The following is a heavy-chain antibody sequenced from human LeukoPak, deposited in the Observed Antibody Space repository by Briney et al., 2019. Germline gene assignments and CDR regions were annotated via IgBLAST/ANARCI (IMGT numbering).Heavy chain of an antibody. D-gene: IGHD3-3*01. Sequence: GGSLRLSCAASGFTFSSYSMNWVRQAPGKGLEWVSSISSSSSYIYYADSVKGRFTISRDNAKNSLYLQMNSLRAEDTAVYYCARECKKATYYDFWSGYYAPDYWGQGTLVTVSS. V-gene: IGHV3-21*01. CDR1: GFTFSSYS. CDR2: ISSSSSYI. CDR3: ARECKKATYYDFWSGYYAPDY. J-gene: IGHJ4*02.